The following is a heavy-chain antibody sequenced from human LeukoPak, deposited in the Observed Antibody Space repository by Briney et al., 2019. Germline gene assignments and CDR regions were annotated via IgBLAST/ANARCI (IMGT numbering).Heavy chain of an antibody. D-gene: IGHD6-13*01. V-gene: IGHV4-4*07. CDR3: AMATIAAAVNWFDP. CDR2: IYTSGST. J-gene: IGHJ5*02. Sequence: PSETLSLTCTVSGGSISSYYWSWIRQPAGKGVEWIGRIYTSGSTHYNPPLKSRVNISVDRSKNQFALNLSSVPAADPAVYYSAMATIAAAVNWFDPWGQGTLVTVSS. CDR1: GGSISSYY.